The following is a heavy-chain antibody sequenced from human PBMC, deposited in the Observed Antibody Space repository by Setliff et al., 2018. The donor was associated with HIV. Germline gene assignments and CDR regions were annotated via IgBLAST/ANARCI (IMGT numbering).Heavy chain of an antibody. D-gene: IGHD3-16*01. CDR2: VSPSGDAT. V-gene: IGHV3-23*01. Sequence: ETLSLSCAASGLIFSNYALTWIRQAPGKGLEWVPTVSPSGDATYYADSVKGRFTISRDNSKNTLYLQVNSLRAEDTAIYYCAKPCYDYVWRPDRDAFDLWGQGTMVTVSS. CDR3: AKPCYDYVWRPDRDAFDL. CDR1: GLIFSNYA. J-gene: IGHJ3*01.